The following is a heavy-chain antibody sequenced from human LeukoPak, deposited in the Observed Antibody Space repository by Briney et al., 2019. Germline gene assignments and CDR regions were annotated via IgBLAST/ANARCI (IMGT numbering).Heavy chain of an antibody. CDR1: GFTFSTYG. D-gene: IGHD3-16*02. Sequence: PGRSLRLSCAASGFTFSTYGMHWVRQAPGKGLEWVAVISSDGSNEYYADSVKGRFTISRDNSKNTLFLQMNSLRADDTAVYYCATSRGTSLSQFFQHWGQGTLVTVSS. CDR3: ATSRGTSLSQFFQH. V-gene: IGHV3-30*03. J-gene: IGHJ1*01. CDR2: ISSDGSNE.